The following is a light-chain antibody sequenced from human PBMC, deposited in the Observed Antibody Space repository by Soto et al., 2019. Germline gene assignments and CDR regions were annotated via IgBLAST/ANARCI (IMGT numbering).Light chain of an antibody. CDR1: QSVSSY. J-gene: IGKJ4*01. CDR2: DAS. CDR3: QQRSNRPPALT. Sequence: EIVLTQSPATLSLSPGERATLSCRATQSVSSYLAWYQQEPGQAARLLIYDASNTSTGIPARFSGSGSVTDFPLPSSSLEPEDLAVDYCQQRSNRPPALTFGGGTKVESK. V-gene: IGKV3-11*01.